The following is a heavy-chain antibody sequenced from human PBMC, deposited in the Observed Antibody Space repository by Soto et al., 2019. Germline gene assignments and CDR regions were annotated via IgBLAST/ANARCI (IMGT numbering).Heavy chain of an antibody. D-gene: IGHD2-2*01. V-gene: IGHV1-69*13. CDR2: IIPIFGTA. CDR3: ARDLYTVPTLAYYYYGMDV. Sequence: GASVKVSCKASGGTFSSYTISWVRQAPGQGLEWMGGIIPIFGTANYAQKFQGRVTITADESTSTAYMELSSLRSEDTAVYYCARDLYTVPTLAYYYYGMDVWGQGTKVTVSS. J-gene: IGHJ6*02. CDR1: GGTFSSYT.